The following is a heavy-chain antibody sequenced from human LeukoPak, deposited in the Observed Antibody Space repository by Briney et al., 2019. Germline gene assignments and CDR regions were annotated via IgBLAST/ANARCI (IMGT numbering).Heavy chain of an antibody. J-gene: IGHJ4*02. D-gene: IGHD3-10*01. CDR3: ARERTYYYGSGSYYFDY. Sequence: SVKVSCKASGGTFSSYAISWVRQAPGQGLEWMGGIIPIFGTANYAQKFQGRVTITADKSTSTAYMELGSLRSEDTAVYYCARERTYYYGSGSYYFDYWGQGTLVTVSS. CDR2: IIPIFGTA. CDR1: GGTFSSYA. V-gene: IGHV1-69*06.